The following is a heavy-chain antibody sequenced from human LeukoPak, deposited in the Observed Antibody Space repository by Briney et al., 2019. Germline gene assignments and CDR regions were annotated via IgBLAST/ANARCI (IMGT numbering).Heavy chain of an antibody. CDR1: GGSISSYY. CDR2: IYTSGST. Sequence: SETLSLTCTVSGGSISSYYWSWIRQPAGKGLEWIGRIYTSGSTNYNPSLKSRVTMSVDTSKNQFSLKLSSVTAADTAVYYCARHSSDYDFWSGYSDYWGQGTLVTVSS. CDR3: ARHSSDYDFWSGYSDY. D-gene: IGHD3-3*01. V-gene: IGHV4-4*07. J-gene: IGHJ4*02.